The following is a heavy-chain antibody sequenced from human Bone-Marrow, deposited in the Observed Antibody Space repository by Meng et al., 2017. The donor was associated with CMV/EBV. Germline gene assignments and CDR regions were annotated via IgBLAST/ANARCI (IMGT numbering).Heavy chain of an antibody. V-gene: IGHV6-1*01. Sequence: VQLQQSGPGLVELSQSLSLTCAISGDGVSSNGAAWTWVRLSPSRGLEWLGRTYYESKWYTDYAVAVKGRLVINADTSKNQFSLKLYSVTPDDTGLYFCARERGNWLDPWSQGTLVTVSS. CDR1: GDGVSSNGAA. D-gene: IGHD3-10*01. J-gene: IGHJ5*02. CDR3: ARERGNWLDP. CDR2: TYYESKWYT.